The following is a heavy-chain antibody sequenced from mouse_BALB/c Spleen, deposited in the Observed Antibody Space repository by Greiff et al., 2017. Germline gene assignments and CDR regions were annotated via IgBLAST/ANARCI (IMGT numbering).Heavy chain of an antibody. V-gene: IGHV1-69*02. D-gene: IGHD2-1*01. CDR3: TRSGNYPY. CDR2: IYPSDSYT. Sequence: QVQLQQPGAELVRPGASVKLSCKASGYTFTSYWINWVKQRPGQGLEWIGNIYPSDSYTNYNQKFKDKATLTVDKSSSTAYMQLSSPTSEDSAVYYCTRSGNYPYWGQGTLVTVSA. CDR1: GYTFTSYW. J-gene: IGHJ3*01.